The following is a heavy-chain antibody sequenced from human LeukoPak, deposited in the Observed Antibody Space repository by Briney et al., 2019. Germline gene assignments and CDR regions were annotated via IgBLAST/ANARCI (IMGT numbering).Heavy chain of an antibody. V-gene: IGHV3-7*01. CDR3: ARDLPYYDILTGYTNWFDP. CDR1: GFIFRTYW. J-gene: IGHJ5*02. D-gene: IGHD3-9*01. CDR2: INRDGSVE. Sequence: GGSLRLSCAASGFIFRTYWMTWVRQTPGEGLEWVANINRDGSVEHYADSVNGRFTVSRDNAKNSLYLQMNSLRAEDTAVYYCARDLPYYDILTGYTNWFDPWGQGTLVTVSS.